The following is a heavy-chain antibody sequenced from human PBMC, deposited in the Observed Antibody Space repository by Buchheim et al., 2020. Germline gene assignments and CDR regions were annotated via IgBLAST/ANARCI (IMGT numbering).Heavy chain of an antibody. CDR1: GFTFSSYG. Sequence: QVQLVESGGGVVQPGRSLRLSCAASGFTFSSYGMHWVRQAPGKGLEWVAVISYDGSNKYYADSVKGRFTISRDNSKNTLYLQMNSLRAEDTAVYYCAKDLMRPPYYDFWSGYSNGMDVWGQGTT. D-gene: IGHD3-3*01. V-gene: IGHV3-30*18. CDR3: AKDLMRPPYYDFWSGYSNGMDV. CDR2: ISYDGSNK. J-gene: IGHJ6*02.